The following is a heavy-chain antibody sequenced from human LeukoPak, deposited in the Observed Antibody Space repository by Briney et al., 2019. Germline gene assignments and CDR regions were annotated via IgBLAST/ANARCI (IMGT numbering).Heavy chain of an antibody. J-gene: IGHJ4*02. CDR1: GFTFSTYA. CDR2: IKQDGSEK. D-gene: IGHD3-22*01. CDR3: ARDGDTSGYSD. Sequence: PGGSLRLSCAASGFTFSTYAMSWVRQAPGKGLEWVANIKQDGSEKYYVDSVKGRFTISRDNAENSLYLQMNSLRAEDTAVYYCARDGDTSGYSDWGQGTLVTVSS. V-gene: IGHV3-7*01.